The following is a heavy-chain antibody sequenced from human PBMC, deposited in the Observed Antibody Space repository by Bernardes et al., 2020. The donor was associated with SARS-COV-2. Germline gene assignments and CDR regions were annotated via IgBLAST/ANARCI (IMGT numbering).Heavy chain of an antibody. V-gene: IGHV3-48*04. CDR3: SRHEYGDLGWGL. CDR2: ISSGSHTI. J-gene: IGHJ4*02. CDR1: GFTFRDYS. Sequence: GGSLRLSCAASGFTFRDYSMNWVRQAPGAGLEWLSYISSGSHTIYYGDSVKGRFSVYRDNARNLLFLQMKSLSPDDTAVYYCSRHEYGDLGWGLWGQGTLVTVSS. D-gene: IGHD4-17*01.